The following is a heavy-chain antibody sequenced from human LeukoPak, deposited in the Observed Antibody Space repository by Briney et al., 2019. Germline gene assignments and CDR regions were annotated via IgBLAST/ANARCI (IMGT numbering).Heavy chain of an antibody. D-gene: IGHD3-3*01. CDR3: ARCAIFGVARGPDDAFDI. J-gene: IGHJ3*02. CDR1: GYTFTSYG. V-gene: IGHV1-18*01. CDR2: ISAYSGNT. Sequence: AASVKVSCKASGYTFTSYGISWVRQAPGQGLEWMGWISAYSGNTNYAQKLQGRVTMTTDTSTSTAYMELRSLRSDDTAVYYCARCAIFGVARGPDDAFDIWGQGTMVTVSS.